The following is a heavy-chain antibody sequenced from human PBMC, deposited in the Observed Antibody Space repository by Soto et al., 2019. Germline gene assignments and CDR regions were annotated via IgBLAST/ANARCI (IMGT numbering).Heavy chain of an antibody. V-gene: IGHV4-59*01. D-gene: IGHD5-18*01. CDR3: ALGGYNYGRPFDF. Sequence: SETLCLTCSVSGASTSNYHYSWIRQSPGKGLEWIGYVYHRGTTHYTPSLKSRVNMSVDTSTNEFYLKLKSVTAADTAVYYCALGGYNYGRPFDFWGQGTPVIVSS. CDR2: VYHRGTT. J-gene: IGHJ4*02. CDR1: GASTSNYH.